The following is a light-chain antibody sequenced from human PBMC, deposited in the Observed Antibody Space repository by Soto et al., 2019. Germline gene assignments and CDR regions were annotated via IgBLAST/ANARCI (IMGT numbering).Light chain of an antibody. V-gene: IGKV1-33*01. CDR2: DAS. Sequence: DIPMTQSPSSLSASVGDRVTITCQASQDIDKFLNWYQQKPGKPPKLLIDDASNLATGVPSRFSGRGSGTDFTFTISCLQPEDIATYYCQQYDDLPITFGQGTRLQIK. J-gene: IGKJ5*01. CDR3: QQYDDLPIT. CDR1: QDIDKF.